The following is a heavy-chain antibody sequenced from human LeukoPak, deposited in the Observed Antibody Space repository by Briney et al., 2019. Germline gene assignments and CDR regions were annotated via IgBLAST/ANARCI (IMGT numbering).Heavy chain of an antibody. Sequence: GGSLRLSCVTSGFTFSNIGMNWVRQAPGKGLEWVSGISGSGGSTYYADSVKGRFTISRDNSKNTLYLQMNSLRAEDTAVYYCAKDGTWIQLWYDYWGQGTLVTVSS. CDR3: AKDGTWIQLWYDY. D-gene: IGHD5-18*01. CDR1: GFTFSNIG. CDR2: ISGSGGST. V-gene: IGHV3-23*01. J-gene: IGHJ4*02.